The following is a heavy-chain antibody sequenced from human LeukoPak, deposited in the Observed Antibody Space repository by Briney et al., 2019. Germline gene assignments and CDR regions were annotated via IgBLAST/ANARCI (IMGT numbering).Heavy chain of an antibody. J-gene: IGHJ4*02. V-gene: IGHV4-34*01. D-gene: IGHD6-19*01. Sequence: PSETLSLTCAVYGGSFSGYYWSWIRQPPGKGLEWIGEINHSGSTHYNPSLKSRVTISVDTSKNQFSLKLSSVTAADTAVYYCARGLTGYSSGSYDYWGQGTLITVSS. CDR3: ARGLTGYSSGSYDY. CDR2: INHSGST. CDR1: GGSFSGYY.